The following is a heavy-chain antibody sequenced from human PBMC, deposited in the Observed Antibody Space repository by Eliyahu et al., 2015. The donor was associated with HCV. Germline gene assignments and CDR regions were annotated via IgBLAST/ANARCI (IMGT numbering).Heavy chain of an antibody. CDR3: ARLGMTGNWYLDL. V-gene: IGHV1-46*01. Sequence: PGQGLEWMGVINSSGGSTNYAQRFQGRVTMTRDTSTSTVYMELNSLRSEDTAVYYCARLGMTGNWYLDLWGRGTQVTVSS. D-gene: IGHD7-27*01. J-gene: IGHJ2*01. CDR2: INSSGGST.